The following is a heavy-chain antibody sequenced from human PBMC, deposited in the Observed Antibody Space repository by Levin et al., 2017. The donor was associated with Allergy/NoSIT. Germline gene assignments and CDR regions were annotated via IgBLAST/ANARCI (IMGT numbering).Heavy chain of an antibody. CDR1: GGSISSYY. D-gene: IGHD3-9*01. CDR3: ARQIGAYYDILTGLRSDAFDI. V-gene: IGHV4-59*08. CDR2: IYYSGST. J-gene: IGHJ3*02. Sequence: SETLSLTCTVSGGSISSYYWSWIRQPPGKGLEWIGYIYYSGSTNYNPSLKSRVTISVDTSKNQFSLKLSSVTAADTAVYYCARQIGAYYDILTGLRSDAFDIWGQGTMVTVSS.